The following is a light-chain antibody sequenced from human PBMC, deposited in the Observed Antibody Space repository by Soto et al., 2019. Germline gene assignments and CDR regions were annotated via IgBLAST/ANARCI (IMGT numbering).Light chain of an antibody. V-gene: IGKV3-11*01. CDR1: QSVSRH. CDR2: DAS. J-gene: IGKJ5*01. CDR3: QQRSNWPPIT. Sequence: EIVLTQSPATLSLSPGERATLSCRVRQSVSRHLAWYQHKPGQAPRLLIYDASNRATGIPDRFSGSGSGTDFTLTISSLEPEDFAVYYCQQRSNWPPITFGQGTRLEIK.